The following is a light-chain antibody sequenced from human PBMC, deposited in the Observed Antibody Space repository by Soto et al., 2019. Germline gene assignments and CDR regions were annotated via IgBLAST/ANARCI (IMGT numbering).Light chain of an antibody. J-gene: IGKJ5*01. CDR3: QQRSNWPSIT. CDR1: LSVSSY. V-gene: IGKV3-11*01. CDR2: DAS. Sequence: EIVLTQSPATLSLSPGERATLSCSASLSVSSYLAWHQQKPGQAPRLLIYDASNRATGIPARFSGSGSGTDFTLTISSLEPEDFAVYYCQQRSNWPSITFGQGTRLEIK.